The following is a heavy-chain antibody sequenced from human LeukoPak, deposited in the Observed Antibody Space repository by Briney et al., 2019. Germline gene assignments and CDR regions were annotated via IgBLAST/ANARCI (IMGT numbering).Heavy chain of an antibody. J-gene: IGHJ4*02. CDR1: GDSVSSNSAA. Sequence: SQTLSLTCAISGDSVSSNSAAWNWIRQSPSRGLEWLGRTYYRSKWYNDYAVSVKSRITINPDTSKNQFSLQLNSVTPEDTALYYCAKDTERTYSSGVFDYWGQGTLVTVSS. CDR2: TYYRSKWYN. CDR3: AKDTERTYSSGVFDY. D-gene: IGHD6-19*01. V-gene: IGHV6-1*01.